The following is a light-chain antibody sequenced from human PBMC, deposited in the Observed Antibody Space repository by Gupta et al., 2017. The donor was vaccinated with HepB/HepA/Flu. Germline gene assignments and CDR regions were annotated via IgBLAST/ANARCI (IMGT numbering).Light chain of an antibody. J-gene: IGLJ2*01. CDR3: PSCDSSLSGWV. V-gene: IGLV1-40*01. Sequence: QSVLTQPPSVSGAPGQRVTISCTGSSSNIGAGYDVHWYQQLPGTAPKLLIYGNSNRPSGVPDRFSGSKSGTSASLAINGLQAEDEADYYCPSCDSSLSGWVFGGGTKLTVL. CDR1: SSNIGAGYD. CDR2: GNS.